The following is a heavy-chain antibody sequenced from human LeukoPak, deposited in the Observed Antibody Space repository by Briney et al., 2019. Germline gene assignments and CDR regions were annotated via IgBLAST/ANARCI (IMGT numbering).Heavy chain of an antibody. J-gene: IGHJ5*02. D-gene: IGHD3-3*01. CDR1: GGSISSGSYF. CDR2: IYPSGST. CDR3: ARDYRSTIFGVVKNNWFDP. Sequence: SETLSLTCTVSGGSISSGSYFWSWIRQPAGKGLEWIGRIYPSGSTKYNPSLKSRVTISVDTSKNQFSLKLSSVTAADTAVYYCARDYRSTIFGVVKNNWFDPWGQGTLVTVSS. V-gene: IGHV4-61*02.